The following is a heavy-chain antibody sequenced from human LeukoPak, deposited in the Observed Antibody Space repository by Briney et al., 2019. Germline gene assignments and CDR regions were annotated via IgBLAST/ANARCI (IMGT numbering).Heavy chain of an antibody. D-gene: IGHD1-26*01. CDR2: ISNSGSST. V-gene: IGHV3-48*03. J-gene: IGHJ6*02. CDR1: GFTFTSYE. Sequence: GGSLRLSCAASGFTFTSYEMNWVRRAPGKGLEWLSYISNSGSSTYYADSVKGRLTISRDNARNSLSLQMNSLRAEDTAIYYCARDTGSYTGMDVWGQGTTVTVTS. CDR3: ARDTGSYTGMDV.